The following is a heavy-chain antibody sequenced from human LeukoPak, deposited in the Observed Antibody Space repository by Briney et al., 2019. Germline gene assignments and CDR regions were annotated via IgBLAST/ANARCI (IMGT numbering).Heavy chain of an antibody. CDR3: AKDLLY. V-gene: IGHV3-53*01. D-gene: IGHD1-26*01. Sequence: GGSLRLSCAASGVSVSSHYMNWVRRAPGKGLEWLSVIFGIDGTSYADSVKGRFTISRDNSKNTVYLQMNSLRAEDTAVYYCAKDLLYWGQGTLVTVSS. CDR2: IFGIDGT. J-gene: IGHJ4*02. CDR1: GVSVSSHY.